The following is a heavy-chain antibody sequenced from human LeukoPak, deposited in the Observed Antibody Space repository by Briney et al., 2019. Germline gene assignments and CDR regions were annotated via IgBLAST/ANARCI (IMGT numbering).Heavy chain of an antibody. CDR3: ARDAPQVPAAGVLAS. CDR1: GFTVSDNY. CDR2: MYSRGDT. V-gene: IGHV3-53*01. J-gene: IGHJ5*02. Sequence: PGGSLRLSSAASGFTVSDNYMSWVRQAPGKGLEWVSVMYSRGDTYYANSVKGRFTFSRDISKNTLYLQMDGLRNEDTAMYYCARDAPQVPAAGVLASWGQGTLVIVSS. D-gene: IGHD6-13*01.